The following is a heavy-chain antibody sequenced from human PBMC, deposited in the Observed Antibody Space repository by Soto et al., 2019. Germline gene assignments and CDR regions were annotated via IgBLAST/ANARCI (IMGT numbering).Heavy chain of an antibody. V-gene: IGHV1-3*05. CDR3: ARRELSLYLSYYGMDV. CDR1: GYTFTSYA. CDR2: INAGNGNT. J-gene: IGHJ6*02. Sequence: QVQLVQSGAEEKKPGASVKVSCKASGYTFTSYAMHWVRQAPGQRLEWMGWINAGNGNTKYSQKFQGRVTITRDTSATTAYMDLSRLRSGDTAGYYWARRELSLYLSYYGMDVWGQGTTVTVSS. D-gene: IGHD3-16*02.